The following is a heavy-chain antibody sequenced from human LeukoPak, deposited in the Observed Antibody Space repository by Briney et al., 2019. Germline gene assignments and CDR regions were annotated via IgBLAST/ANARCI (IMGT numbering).Heavy chain of an antibody. V-gene: IGHV4-59*01. CDR3: AGIAVSGQPPDY. D-gene: IGHD6-19*01. Sequence: SETLSLTCTVSGGSISSYYWNWIRQPPGKGLEWIGNIYYSGSTNYNPSLKSRVTMSVDTSKNQFSPKLTSVTAADTAVYYCAGIAVSGQPPDYWGQGTLVTVSS. CDR1: GGSISSYY. J-gene: IGHJ4*02. CDR2: IYYSGST.